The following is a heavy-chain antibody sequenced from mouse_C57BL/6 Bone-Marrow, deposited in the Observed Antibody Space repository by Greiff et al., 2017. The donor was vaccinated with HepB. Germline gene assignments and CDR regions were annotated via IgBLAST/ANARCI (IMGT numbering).Heavy chain of an antibody. D-gene: IGHD1-1*01. J-gene: IGHJ4*01. CDR2: IDPSDSYT. V-gene: IGHV1-69*01. CDR1: GYTFTSYW. CDR3: ARSKITTVVATCYYAMDY. Sequence: VQLQQPGAELVMPGASVKLSCKASGYTFTSYWMHWVKQRPGQGLEWIGEIDPSDSYTNYNQKFKGKSTLTVDKSSSTAYMQLSSLTSEDSAVYYCARSKITTVVATCYYAMDYWGQGTSVTVSS.